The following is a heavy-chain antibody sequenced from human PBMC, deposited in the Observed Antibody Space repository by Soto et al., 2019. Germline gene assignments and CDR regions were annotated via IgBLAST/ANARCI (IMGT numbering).Heavy chain of an antibody. J-gene: IGHJ5*02. CDR2: IYKSGDT. CDR1: GFTVSSSY. CDR3: ARGTVGTNPNWLGP. V-gene: IGHV3-66*01. D-gene: IGHD1-26*01. Sequence: ELQLVESGGGLVQPGGSLRLSCAASGFTVSSSYLYWVRQAPGKGLEWVSSIYKSGDTYYADSVKGRFTISRDNYKSTLFLQMNSLRAEDTAVYYCARGTVGTNPNWLGPWGQGTLVTVSS.